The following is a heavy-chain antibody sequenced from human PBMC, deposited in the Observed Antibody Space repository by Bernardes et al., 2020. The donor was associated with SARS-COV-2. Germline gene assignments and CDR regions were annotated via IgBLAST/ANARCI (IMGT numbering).Heavy chain of an antibody. Sequence: SETLSLTCTVSDGSIRSYYWNWILLSPGTGLEWIGYIDYSGDTKYDPSLKSRLSMLVDTSKNQFSLKLTSVTAADTALYSCARDRGGGGSDAFDIWGQGTMVTVSS. CDR2: IDYSGDT. CDR1: DGSIRSYY. J-gene: IGHJ3*02. CDR3: ARDRGGGGSDAFDI. D-gene: IGHD2-15*01. V-gene: IGHV4-59*01.